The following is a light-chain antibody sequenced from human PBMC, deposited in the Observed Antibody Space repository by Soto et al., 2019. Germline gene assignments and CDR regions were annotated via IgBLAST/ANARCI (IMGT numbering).Light chain of an antibody. V-gene: IGKV3-15*01. CDR1: QSVNSSN. J-gene: IGKJ5*01. CDR3: QQYNNWPPIT. Sequence: EIVMTQSPATLSVSPGERATLSCRASQSVNSSNLAWYQQKPGQAPRLLIYGASTRATGIPARFSGSGSGTEFTLTISSLQSEDFAVYYCQQYNNWPPITFGQGTRLEIK. CDR2: GAS.